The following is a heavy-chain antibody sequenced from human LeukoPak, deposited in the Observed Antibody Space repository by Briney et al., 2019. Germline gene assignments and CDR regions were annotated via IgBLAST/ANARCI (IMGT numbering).Heavy chain of an antibody. CDR3: ARSRGYDFWSGYHHWFDP. D-gene: IGHD3-3*01. Sequence: ASVKVPCKASGYTFTSYDINWVRQATGQGLEWMGWMNPNSGNTGYAQKFQGRVTMTRNTSISTAYMELSSLRSEDTAVYYCARSRGYDFWSGYHHWFDPWGQGTLVTVSS. J-gene: IGHJ5*02. CDR1: GYTFTSYD. CDR2: MNPNSGNT. V-gene: IGHV1-8*01.